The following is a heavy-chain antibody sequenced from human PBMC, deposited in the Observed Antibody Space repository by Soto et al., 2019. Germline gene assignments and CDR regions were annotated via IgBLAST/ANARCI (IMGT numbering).Heavy chain of an antibody. CDR2: IIPIFGTA. CDR1: GGTFSSYA. D-gene: IGHD2-15*01. V-gene: IGHV1-69*13. CDR3: ARGYCSGGSCYWGYNWFDP. Sequence: SVKVSCKASGGTFSSYAISWVRQAPGQGLEWMGGIIPIFGTANYAQKFQGRVTITADESTSTAYMELSSLRSEDTAVYYCARGYCSGGSCYWGYNWFDPWGQGTLVTVSS. J-gene: IGHJ5*02.